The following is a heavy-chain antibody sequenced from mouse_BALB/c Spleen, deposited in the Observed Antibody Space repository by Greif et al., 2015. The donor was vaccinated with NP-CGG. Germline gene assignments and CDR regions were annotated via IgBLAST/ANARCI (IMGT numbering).Heavy chain of an antibody. V-gene: IGHV1-69*02. Sequence: QVQLQQSGAELVKPGASVKLSCKASGYTFTSYWMHWVKQRPGQGLEWIGEIDPSDSYTNYNQKFKGKATLTVDKSSSTAYILLRILTSDDSAVYYCAYGYQSSYWDFDVCGADTTVTVSS. D-gene: IGHD2-2*01. CDR3: AYGYQSSYWDFDV. CDR1: GYTFTSYW. CDR2: IDPSDSYT. J-gene: IGHJ1*01.